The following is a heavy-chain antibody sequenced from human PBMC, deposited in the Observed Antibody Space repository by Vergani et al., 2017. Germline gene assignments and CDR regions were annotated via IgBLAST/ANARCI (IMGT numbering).Heavy chain of an antibody. D-gene: IGHD6-13*01. V-gene: IGHV3-23*01. CDR2: ISGSGCST. CDR1: VFTFSRYA. J-gene: IGHJ4*02. CDR3: AKAERREQQPAL. Sequence: EVQLLESGGGLVQPGGSLRRSCAASVFTFSRYAMSWVRQDPGKGLEWVSAISGSGCSTYYADSVKGRFTISRDNSKNTLYLQINSLRADDTAVYYCAKAERREQQPALWGQGTLVTVSS.